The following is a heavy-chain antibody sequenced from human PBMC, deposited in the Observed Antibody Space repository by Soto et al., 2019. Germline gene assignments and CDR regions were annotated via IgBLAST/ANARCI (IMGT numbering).Heavy chain of an antibody. V-gene: IGHV4-59*01. D-gene: IGHD1-26*01. Sequence: SETLALTCVVSDGSISNYFWSWIRQSPGKELEWVGYIDSSGTTNYNPSLKSRVTISLDTSKSQFFLHLRSVTAADAAVYYCAREIPYSGSFQYWGQGTLVTVS. CDR3: AREIPYSGSFQY. J-gene: IGHJ1*01. CDR1: DGSISNYF. CDR2: IDSSGTT.